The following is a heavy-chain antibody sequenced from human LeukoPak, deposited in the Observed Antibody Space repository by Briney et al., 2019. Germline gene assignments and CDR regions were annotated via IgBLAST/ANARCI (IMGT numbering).Heavy chain of an antibody. CDR3: EERASGSGTSLYDFDY. J-gene: IGHJ4*02. Sequence: QSGGSLRLSCAASGFTLSSYAVSCVRQPPGKGLEWVSVISGGGGSTYYADSMKGPFTISRDSSKSTLYLQINSLRAEDTVVYHCEERASGSGTSLYDFDYWGQGTLVTVSS. CDR2: ISGGGGST. V-gene: IGHV3-23*01. D-gene: IGHD3-10*01. CDR1: GFTLSSYA.